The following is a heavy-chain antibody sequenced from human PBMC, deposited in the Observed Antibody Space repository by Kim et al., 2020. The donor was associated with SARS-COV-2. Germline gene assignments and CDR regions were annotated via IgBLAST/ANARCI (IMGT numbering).Heavy chain of an antibody. Sequence: GGSLRLSCAASGFTFSSYGMHWVRQAPGKGLEWVAVISYDGSNKYYADSVKGRFTISRDNSKNTLYLQMNSLRAEDTAVYYCAREMYYYDSSGAFDYWG. CDR1: GFTFSSYG. CDR3: AREMYYYDSSGAFDY. V-gene: IGHV3-33*05. D-gene: IGHD3-22*01. J-gene: IGHJ4*01. CDR2: ISYDGSNK.